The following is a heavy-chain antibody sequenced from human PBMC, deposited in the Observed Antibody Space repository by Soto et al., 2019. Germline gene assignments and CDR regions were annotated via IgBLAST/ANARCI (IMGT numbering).Heavy chain of an antibody. D-gene: IGHD3-10*01. CDR3: AGVVSVRGVAYNWFDP. Sequence: ASETLSLTCTVSGGSISSYYWSWIRQPPGKGLEWIGYIYYSESTNYNPSLKSRVTISVDTSKNQFSLKLTSVTAADTAVYYCAGVVSVRGVAYNWFDPWGQGTLVTVSS. CDR1: GGSISSYY. CDR2: IYYSEST. V-gene: IGHV4-59*01. J-gene: IGHJ5*02.